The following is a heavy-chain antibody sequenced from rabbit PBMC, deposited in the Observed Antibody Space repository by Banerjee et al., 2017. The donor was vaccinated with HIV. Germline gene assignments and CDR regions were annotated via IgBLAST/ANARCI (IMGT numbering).Heavy chain of an antibody. CDR2: IGSGSGNT. CDR3: ARTHYSGASYFWL. CDR1: AFSFSNKYV. Sequence: QEQLEESGGDLVKPEGSLTLTCTASAFSFSNKYVMCWVRQAPGKGLEWIACIGSGSGNTGYATWAKGRFTISKSSSTTVTLQMTSLTAADTATYFCARTHYSGASYFWLWGPGTLVTVS. D-gene: IGHD8-1*01. J-gene: IGHJ4*01. V-gene: IGHV1S45*01.